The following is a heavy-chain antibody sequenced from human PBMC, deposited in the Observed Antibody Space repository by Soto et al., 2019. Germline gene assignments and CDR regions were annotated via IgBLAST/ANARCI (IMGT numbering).Heavy chain of an antibody. J-gene: IGHJ4*02. CDR3: VTGDHADY. CDR1: GFTFNSYA. CDR2: ISSSSSYI. Sequence: PGGSLRLSCAASGFTFNSYAMSWVRQAPGKGLEWVSSISSSSSYIYYADSLKGRLTISRDNAINSLYLQMSSLRAEDTAVYFCVTGDHADYWGQGTLVTVS. D-gene: IGHD3-10*01. V-gene: IGHV3-21*04.